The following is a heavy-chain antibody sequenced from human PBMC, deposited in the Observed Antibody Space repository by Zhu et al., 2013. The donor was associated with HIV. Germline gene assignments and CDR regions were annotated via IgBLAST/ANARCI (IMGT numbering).Heavy chain of an antibody. Sequence: QVQLVQSGAEVMKPGTSVKVSCKASGYTFTSYDIHWVRQATGQGLEWMGWMNPNSGNTGYAQKFQGRVTMTRNTSISTAYMELSSLRSEDTALYYCARVTSGYSYALGGYYYGMDVWGQGTTVTVSS. V-gene: IGHV1-8*01. CDR1: GYTFTSYD. D-gene: IGHD5-18*01. CDR2: MNPNSGNT. CDR3: ARVTSGYSYALGGYYYGMDV. J-gene: IGHJ6*02.